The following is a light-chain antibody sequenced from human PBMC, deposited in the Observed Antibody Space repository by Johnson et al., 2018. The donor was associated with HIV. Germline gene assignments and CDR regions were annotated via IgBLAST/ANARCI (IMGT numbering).Light chain of an antibody. J-gene: IGLJ1*01. CDR1: SANFENNY. CDR2: DND. CDR3: GTSDSSLSVYV. Sequence: QSVLTQPPSVSAAPGQRVDISCSGGSANFENNYVSWYQQLPHTAPKLLISDNDKRPSGIPDRFSGSQSGTSATLGNHGLQPGDEADYYGGTSDSSLSVYVFGTGTEVTV. V-gene: IGLV1-51*01.